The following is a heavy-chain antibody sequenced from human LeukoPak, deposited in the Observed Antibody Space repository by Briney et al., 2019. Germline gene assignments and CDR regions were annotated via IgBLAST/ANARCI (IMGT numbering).Heavy chain of an antibody. Sequence: PGGSLRLSCAASGFTFTTYWMHWVRQAPGKGLVWVSHINSDGSITSYTDSVKGRFTISRDNAKNTLYLQMNSLRAEDTAVYYCAKGTGYSSGSYDYWGQGTLVTVSS. D-gene: IGHD6-19*01. CDR1: GFTFTTYW. V-gene: IGHV3-74*01. CDR3: AKGTGYSSGSYDY. J-gene: IGHJ4*02. CDR2: INSDGSIT.